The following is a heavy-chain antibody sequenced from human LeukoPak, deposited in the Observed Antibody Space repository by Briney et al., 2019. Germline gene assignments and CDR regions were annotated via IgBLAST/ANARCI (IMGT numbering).Heavy chain of an antibody. CDR3: AGGSSWYRGIDY. V-gene: IGHV3-64*01. CDR1: GFTFSSYA. J-gene: IGHJ4*02. CDR2: ISTNGDST. D-gene: IGHD6-13*01. Sequence: GGSLRLSCAASGFTFSSYAMYWVRQAPGKGLEYVSAISTNGDSTYYANSVKGRFTISRDNSKNTLYLQMGSLRAEDMGVYYCAGGSSWYRGIDYWGQGTLVTVSS.